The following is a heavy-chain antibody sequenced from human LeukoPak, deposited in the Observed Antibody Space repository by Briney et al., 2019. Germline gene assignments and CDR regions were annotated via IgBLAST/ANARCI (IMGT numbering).Heavy chain of an antibody. CDR1: GGSMNSYY. CDR3: ARGRSYYYYIDL. Sequence: PSGSLSLTCTVSGGSMNSYYRGWVRQPPGKGLGWVGYMYNSGSNYYNTTLKRGVTISVDTPNNHFSLKLSSVTAADTAVYYCARGRSYYYYIDLWGKGTTVTVSS. J-gene: IGHJ6*03. V-gene: IGHV4-59*12. CDR2: MYNSGSN.